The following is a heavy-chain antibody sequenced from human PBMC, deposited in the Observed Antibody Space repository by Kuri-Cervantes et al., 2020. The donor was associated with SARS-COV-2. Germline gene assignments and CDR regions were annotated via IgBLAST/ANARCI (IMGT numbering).Heavy chain of an antibody. V-gene: IGHV4-38-2*02. CDR2: IHHSGST. CDR1: GYSISSGYY. Sequence: SETLSLTCTVSGYSISSGYYWGWIRQHPGEGLEWIGGIHHSGSTYYNPSLKSRVTISVDKSKTQFSQKLSYVTAADTAVYYCARVRYCSSTSFRLGWFFDLWGRGTLVTVSS. CDR3: ARVRYCSSTSFRLGWFFDL. D-gene: IGHD2-2*01. J-gene: IGHJ2*01.